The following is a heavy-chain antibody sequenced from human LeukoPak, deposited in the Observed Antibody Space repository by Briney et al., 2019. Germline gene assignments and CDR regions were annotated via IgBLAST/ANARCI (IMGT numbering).Heavy chain of an antibody. CDR2: ISAYNGNT. J-gene: IGHJ5*02. CDR1: GYTFTNYG. Sequence: ASVKVSCKASGYTFTNYGINWVRQAPGQGLEWMGWISAYNGNTNYAQKLQGRVTMTTDTSTSTAYMELSSLRSEDTAVYYCARRIQLWLSHWFDPWGQGTLVTVSS. CDR3: ARRIQLWLSHWFDP. D-gene: IGHD5-18*01. V-gene: IGHV1-18*01.